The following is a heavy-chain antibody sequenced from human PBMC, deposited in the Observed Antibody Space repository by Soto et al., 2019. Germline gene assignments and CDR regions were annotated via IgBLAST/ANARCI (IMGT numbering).Heavy chain of an antibody. CDR1: GGSITSGNSYS. CDR3: ARAVSPYFGTWFDP. D-gene: IGHD3-10*01. Sequence: QLQLQESGPGLVKPSETLSLTCAVSGGSITSGNSYSWAWIRQPPGRALEWIGSISQTGATSYNPSLKSRVSVSLDKSKNQFSLRLSSVTAADMAVYYFARAVSPYFGTWFDPWGQGTLVTVSS. J-gene: IGHJ5*02. V-gene: IGHV4-30-2*01. CDR2: ISQTGAT.